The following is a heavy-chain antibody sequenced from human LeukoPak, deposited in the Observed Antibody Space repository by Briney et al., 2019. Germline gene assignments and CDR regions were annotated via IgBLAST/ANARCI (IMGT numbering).Heavy chain of an antibody. CDR2: IYYSGST. CDR1: GGSISSYY. J-gene: IGHJ4*02. CDR3: AREGDGYNLVIDY. D-gene: IGHD5-24*01. V-gene: IGHV4-59*01. Sequence: SETLSLTCTVSGGSISSYYWSWIRQPPGKGLEWIGYIYYSGSTNYNPSLMSRVTISVDTSKNQFSLKLSSVTAADTAVYYCAREGDGYNLVIDYWGQGTLVTVSS.